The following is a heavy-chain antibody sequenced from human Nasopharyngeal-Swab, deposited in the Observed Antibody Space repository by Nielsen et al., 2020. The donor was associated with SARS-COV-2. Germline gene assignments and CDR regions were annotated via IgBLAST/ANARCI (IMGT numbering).Heavy chain of an antibody. D-gene: IGHD6-13*01. J-gene: IGHJ4*02. CDR3: ARPGTGIAAADY. Sequence: WIRQPPGKGQEWIGSIYYSGSTYYNPSPKSRVTISVDTSKNQFSLKLSSVTAADTAVYYCARPGTGIAAADYWGQGTLVTVSS. CDR2: IYYSGST. V-gene: IGHV4-39*01.